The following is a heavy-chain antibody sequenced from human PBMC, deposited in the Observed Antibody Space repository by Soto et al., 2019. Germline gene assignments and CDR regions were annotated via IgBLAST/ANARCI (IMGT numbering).Heavy chain of an antibody. V-gene: IGHV3-23*01. J-gene: IGHJ6*03. CDR2: ISGSGGST. D-gene: IGHD3-9*01. CDR1: GFTFSSYA. Sequence: EVQLLESGGGLVQPGGSLRLSCAASGFTFSSYAMSWVRQAPGKGLEWVSAISGSGGSTYYADSVKGRFTISRDNSKNTLNLQMNSLRAEDTAVYYCAKRPAFEFNYYMDVWGKGTTVTVSS. CDR3: AKRPAFEFNYYMDV.